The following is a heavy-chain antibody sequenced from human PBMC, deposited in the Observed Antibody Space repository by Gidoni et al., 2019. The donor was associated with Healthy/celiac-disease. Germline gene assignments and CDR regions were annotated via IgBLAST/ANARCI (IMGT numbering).Heavy chain of an antibody. Sequence: EVQLVESGGGLVMPGRSLRLSCAASGFTSSSYSMNWVRQAPGKGLEWVSSISSSSSYIYYADSVKGRCTISRDNAKNSLYLQMNSLRAEDTAVYYCARDSSYYDSFDAFDIWGQGTMVTVSS. CDR3: ARDSSYYDSFDAFDI. V-gene: IGHV3-21*01. CDR1: GFTSSSYS. D-gene: IGHD3-22*01. J-gene: IGHJ3*02. CDR2: ISSSSSYI.